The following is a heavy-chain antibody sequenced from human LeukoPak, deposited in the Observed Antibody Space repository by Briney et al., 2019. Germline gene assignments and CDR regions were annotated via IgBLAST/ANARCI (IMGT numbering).Heavy chain of an antibody. CDR2: ISSSSSYI. V-gene: IGHV3-21*01. J-gene: IGHJ6*02. D-gene: IGHD6-13*01. Sequence: PGGSLRLSCAASGFTFSSYSMNWVRQAPGKGLEWVSSISSSSSYIYYADSVKGRFTISRDNSKNTLYLQMNSLRAEDTAVYYCAKIHRMYSSRPPDYYGMDVWGQGTTVTVSS. CDR1: GFTFSSYS. CDR3: AKIHRMYSSRPPDYYGMDV.